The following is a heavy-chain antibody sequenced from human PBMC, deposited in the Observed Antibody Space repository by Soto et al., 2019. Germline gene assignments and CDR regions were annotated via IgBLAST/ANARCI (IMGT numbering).Heavy chain of an antibody. V-gene: IGHV1-24*01. D-gene: IGHD6-25*01. CDR2: FDPEDGER. CDR3: ATDRSGQRGP. Sequence: QVQLVQSGAEVKKPGASVKVSCKVPGDTLTELSINWVRQAPGKGLEWMGRFDPEDGERVYAQKFQGRFTMTEDTSTDTAYMELSSLKSEDTAVYYCATDRSGQRGPWGQGTLVTVSS. J-gene: IGHJ5*02. CDR1: GDTLTELS.